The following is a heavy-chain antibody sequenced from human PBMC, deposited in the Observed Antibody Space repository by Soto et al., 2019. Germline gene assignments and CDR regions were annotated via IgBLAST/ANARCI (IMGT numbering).Heavy chain of an antibody. CDR1: GGSFSGYY. Sequence: NPSETLSLTCAVYGGSFSGYYWSWIRQPPGKGLEWIGEINHSGSTNYNPSLKSRVTISVDTSKNQFSLKLSSVTAADTAVYYCARSWRWLHRGLYYFDYWGQGTLVTVSS. D-gene: IGHD5-12*01. J-gene: IGHJ4*02. CDR3: ARSWRWLHRGLYYFDY. V-gene: IGHV4-34*01. CDR2: INHSGST.